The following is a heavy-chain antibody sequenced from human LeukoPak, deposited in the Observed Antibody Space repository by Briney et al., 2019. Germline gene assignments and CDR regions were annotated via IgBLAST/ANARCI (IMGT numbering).Heavy chain of an antibody. CDR1: GFTFSDVY. J-gene: IGHJ4*02. Sequence: GGSLRLSCAASGFTFSDVYMSWIRQAPGKGLEWVSYIGGGGYTIYYADSVKGRFTISRDNAKNSLYLQMNSLRAEDTAVYYCARVGGNSDHDYWGQGTLVTVSS. D-gene: IGHD4-23*01. CDR3: ARVGGNSDHDY. CDR2: IGGGGYTI. V-gene: IGHV3-11*01.